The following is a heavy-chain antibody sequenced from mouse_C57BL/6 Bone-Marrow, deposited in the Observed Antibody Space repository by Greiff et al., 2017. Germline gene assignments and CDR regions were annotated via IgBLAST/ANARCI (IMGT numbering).Heavy chain of an antibody. J-gene: IGHJ1*03. Sequence: EVQLQESVAELVRPGASVKLSCTASGFNIKNTYMHWVKQRPEQGLEWIGRIDPANGNTIYDPKFQGKATITADTSSTTAYLQLSSLTSEDTAVDYCASLTGCYGRDWYFDVWGKGTTVTVSS. V-gene: IGHV14-3*01. CDR3: ASLTGCYGRDWYFDV. CDR2: IDPANGNT. CDR1: GFNIKNTY. D-gene: IGHD1-1*01.